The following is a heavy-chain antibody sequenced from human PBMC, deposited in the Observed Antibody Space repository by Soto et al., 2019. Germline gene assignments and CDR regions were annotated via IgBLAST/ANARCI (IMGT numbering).Heavy chain of an antibody. CDR3: APHTLDTGMPSGY. Sequence: SVKVSCKASGDTFSFYTINWVRQAPGLGLEWVGRINPILSMSNYAQKLQGRVTLTTDTSTSTAYMELRSLRSDDTAVYYCAPHTLDTGMPSGYWGQGTLVTVSS. V-gene: IGHV1-69*02. CDR1: GDTFSFYT. CDR2: INPILSMS. D-gene: IGHD5-18*01. J-gene: IGHJ4*02.